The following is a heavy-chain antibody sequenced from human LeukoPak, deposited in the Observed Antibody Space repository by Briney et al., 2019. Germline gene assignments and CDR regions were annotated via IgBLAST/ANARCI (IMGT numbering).Heavy chain of an antibody. Sequence: SVKVSCKASGGTFSSYAISWVRQAPGQGLEWMGRIIPIFGTANYAQKFQGRVTITTDESTSTAYMELSSLRSEDTAVYYCARYSSSSGDDWFDPWGQGILVTVSS. CDR3: ARYSSSSGDDWFDP. CDR2: IIPIFGTA. V-gene: IGHV1-69*05. CDR1: GGTFSSYA. D-gene: IGHD6-6*01. J-gene: IGHJ5*02.